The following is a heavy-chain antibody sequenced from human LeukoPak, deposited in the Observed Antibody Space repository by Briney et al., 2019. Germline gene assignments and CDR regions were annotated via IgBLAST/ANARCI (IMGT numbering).Heavy chain of an antibody. CDR1: GFTFSSYA. CDR2: ISYDGTQK. V-gene: IGHV3-30*04. CDR3: VRERLGYFDS. D-gene: IGHD6-19*01. Sequence: PGRSLRLSCEASGFTFSSYAIHWVRQAPGEGLERVAVISYDGTQKYYADSVKGRFTISRDNSKNILDLQMNSLRAEDTAVYYCVRERLGYFDSWGQGTLVTVPS. J-gene: IGHJ4*02.